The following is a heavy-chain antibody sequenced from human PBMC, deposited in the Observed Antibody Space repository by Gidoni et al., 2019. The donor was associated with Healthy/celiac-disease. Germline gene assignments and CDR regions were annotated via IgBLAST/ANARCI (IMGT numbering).Heavy chain of an antibody. CDR1: GFTFGDYA. V-gene: IGHV3-49*03. D-gene: IGHD3-10*01. CDR3: TSPTYYYGSGSYYH. J-gene: IGHJ5*02. Sequence: EVQLVESGGGLVQPGRSLRLSCPASGFTFGDYAMSWFRQAPGKGLEWVGFIRSKAYGGKTEYAASVKGRFTISRDDSKSIAYLQMNSLKTEDTAVYYCTSPTYYYGSGSYYHWGQGTLVTVSS. CDR2: IRSKAYGGKT.